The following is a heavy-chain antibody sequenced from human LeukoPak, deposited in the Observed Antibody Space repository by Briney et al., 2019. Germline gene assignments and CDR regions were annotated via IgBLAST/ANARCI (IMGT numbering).Heavy chain of an antibody. D-gene: IGHD5-18*01. CDR3: AASQVDTTMVIGFADRP. CDR2: IVVGTGNT. J-gene: IGHJ5*02. CDR1: GFTFTSSV. V-gene: IGHV1-58*01. Sequence: GASVKVSCKASGFTFTSSVVQWVRQARGQRLEWMGWIVVGTGNTNYAQKFQERVTITRDMSTSTAYMELSSLRSEDTAVYYCAASQVDTTMVIGFADRPWGQGTLVTVSS.